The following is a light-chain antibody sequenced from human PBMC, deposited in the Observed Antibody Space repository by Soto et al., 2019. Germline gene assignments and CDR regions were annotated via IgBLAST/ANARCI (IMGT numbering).Light chain of an antibody. Sequence: QSALTQPRSVSGSPGQSVTISCTGTSSDVGTYNYVSWYQHHPGKAPKLIIYDVSKRPSGVPDRFSGSRSGNTASLTISGLQAEDEADYYCCSYAGSYTYVFGTGTKPTVL. CDR1: SSDVGTYNY. CDR2: DVS. J-gene: IGLJ1*01. CDR3: CSYAGSYTYV. V-gene: IGLV2-11*01.